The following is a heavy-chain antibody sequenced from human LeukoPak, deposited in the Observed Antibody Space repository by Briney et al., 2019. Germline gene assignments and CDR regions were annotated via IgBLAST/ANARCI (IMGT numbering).Heavy chain of an antibody. CDR1: GFTLSSYA. D-gene: IGHD2-15*01. V-gene: IGHV3-30-3*01. J-gene: IGHJ4*02. CDR3: AREEVAATLLY. CDR2: ISYDGSNK. Sequence: PGGSLRLSCAASGFTLSSYAMHWVRQAPGKGLEWVAVISYDGSNKYYADSVKGRFTISRDNSKNTLYLQMNSLRAEDTAVYYCAREEVAATLLYWGQGTLVTVSS.